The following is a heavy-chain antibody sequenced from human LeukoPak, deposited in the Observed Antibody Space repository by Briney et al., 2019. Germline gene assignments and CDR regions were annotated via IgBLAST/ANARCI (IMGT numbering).Heavy chain of an antibody. CDR3: AKGHTYGSFDP. V-gene: IGHV4-39*07. CDR2: IYFSGST. J-gene: IGHJ5*02. D-gene: IGHD5-18*01. CDR1: GGSISNNDYY. Sequence: SETLSLTCTVSGGSISNNDYYWGWIRQPPGQGLEWIGTIYFSGSTFYNPSLKSRVTISVDTSKNQVSLKLSSVTAADTAVYYCAKGHTYGSFDPWGQGTLVTVFS.